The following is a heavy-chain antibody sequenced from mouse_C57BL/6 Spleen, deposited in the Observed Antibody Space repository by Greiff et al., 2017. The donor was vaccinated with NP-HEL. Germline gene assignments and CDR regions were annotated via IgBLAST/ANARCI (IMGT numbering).Heavy chain of an antibody. CDR2: IWSGGST. J-gene: IGHJ4*01. V-gene: IGHV2-2*01. D-gene: IGHD2-4*01. CDR3: ASDYDRYYYAMDY. Sequence: VQVVESGPGLVQPSQSLSITCTVSGFSLTSYGVHWVRQSPGQGLEWLGVIWSGGSTDYNAAFISRLSISKDNSKSQVFFKMNSLQADDTAIYYCASDYDRYYYAMDYWGQGTSVTVSS. CDR1: GFSLTSYG.